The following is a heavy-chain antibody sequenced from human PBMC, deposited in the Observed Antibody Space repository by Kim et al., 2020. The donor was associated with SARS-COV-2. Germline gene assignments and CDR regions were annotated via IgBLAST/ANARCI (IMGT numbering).Heavy chain of an antibody. Sequence: SEILSLTCTVSGGSISSGDYYWSWIRQPPGKGLEWIGYIYYSGSTYYNPSLKSRVTISVNTSKNQFSLKLSSVTAADTAVYYCARDQSYYGSGSYYRDAFEIWGQGTMVTVSS. CDR1: GGSISSGDYY. CDR2: IYYSGST. V-gene: IGHV4-30-4*01. CDR3: ARDQSYYGSGSYYRDAFEI. J-gene: IGHJ3*02. D-gene: IGHD3-10*01.